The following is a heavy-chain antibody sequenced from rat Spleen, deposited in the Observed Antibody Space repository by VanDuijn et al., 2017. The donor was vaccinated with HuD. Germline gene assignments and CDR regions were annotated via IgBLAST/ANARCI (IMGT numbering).Heavy chain of an antibody. J-gene: IGHJ2*01. V-gene: IGHV5-29*01. CDR2: ISSDGAST. Sequence: EVQLVESGGGLVQPGRSLKLSCVASGFTFNNYWMAWVRQAPTMGLEWVATISSDGASTYYRDSVRGRFIISRDDAKSTLYLQMDSLRSADTATYYCAKVLSGSFDYWGQGVMVTVSS. CDR1: GFTFNNYW. D-gene: IGHD5-1*01. CDR3: AKVLSGSFDY.